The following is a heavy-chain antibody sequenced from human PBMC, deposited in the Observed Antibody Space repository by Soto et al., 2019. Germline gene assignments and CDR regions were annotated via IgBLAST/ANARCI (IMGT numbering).Heavy chain of an antibody. CDR3: AKDIFLSVKGDSRSAYYYYGMDV. V-gene: IGHV3-43*01. CDR2: ISWDGGST. Sequence: PGGSLRLSCAASGFTFDDYTMHWVRQAPGKGLEWVSLISWDGGSTYYADSVKGRFTISRDNSKNSLYLQMNSLRTEDTALYYCAKDIFLSVKGDSRSAYYYYGMDVWGQGTTVTVSS. D-gene: IGHD6-6*01. J-gene: IGHJ6*02. CDR1: GFTFDDYT.